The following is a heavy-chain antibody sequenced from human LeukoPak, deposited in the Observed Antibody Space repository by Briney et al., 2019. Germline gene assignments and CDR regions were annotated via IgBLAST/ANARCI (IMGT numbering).Heavy chain of an antibody. CDR3: ARGPSGYHNT. D-gene: IGHD5-12*01. CDR2: ISSSSSYI. V-gene: IGHV3-21*01. CDR1: EFTFSSYT. Sequence: PGGSLRLSCAASEFTFSSYTMNWVRQAPGKGLEWVSSISSSSSYIHYVDSVKGRFTISRDNAKNTLYLQMNSLRAEDTAVYYCARGPSGYHNTGGQGTLVTVSS. J-gene: IGHJ4*02.